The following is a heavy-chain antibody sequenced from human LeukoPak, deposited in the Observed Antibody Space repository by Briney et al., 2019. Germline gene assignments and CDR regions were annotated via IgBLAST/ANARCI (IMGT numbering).Heavy chain of an antibody. V-gene: IGHV4-39*01. Sequence: KPSETLSLTCTVSGGSISSSSHYWGWIRQPPGKGLEWTGSIYYTGSTYYNPSLKSRVTISVDTSKNQFSLKLTSVTAADTAVYYCATHGATQLKRLDYWGQGTLVTVSS. J-gene: IGHJ4*02. CDR1: GGSISSSSHY. CDR3: ATHGATQLKRLDY. CDR2: IYYTGST. D-gene: IGHD1-1*01.